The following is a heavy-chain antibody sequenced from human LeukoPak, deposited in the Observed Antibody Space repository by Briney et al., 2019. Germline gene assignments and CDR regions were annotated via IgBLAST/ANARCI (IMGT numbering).Heavy chain of an antibody. J-gene: IGHJ4*02. CDR2: IIPILGIA. V-gene: IGHV1-69*04. CDR3: ARAVGSGSYSFDY. D-gene: IGHD3-10*01. Sequence: ASVKVSCEASGGTFSSYAISWVRQAPGQGLEWMGRIIPILGIANYAQKFQGRVTITADKSTSTAYMELSSLRSEDTAVYYCARAVGSGSYSFDYWGQGTLVTVSS. CDR1: GGTFSSYA.